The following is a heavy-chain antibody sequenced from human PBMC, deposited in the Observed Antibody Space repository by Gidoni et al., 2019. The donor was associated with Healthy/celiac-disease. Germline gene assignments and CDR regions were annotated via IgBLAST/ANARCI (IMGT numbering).Heavy chain of an antibody. D-gene: IGHD3-22*01. CDR3: ASYYDSSGYYYPNWFDP. CDR2: IYYSGST. V-gene: IGHV4-39*01. J-gene: IGHJ5*02. CDR1: GGSISSSSYY. Sequence: QLQLQESGPGLVKPSETLSLTCTVSGGSISSSSYYWGWIRQPPGQGLEWIGSIYYSGSTYYNPSLKSRVTISVDTSKNQFSLKLSSVTAADTAVYYCASYYDSSGYYYPNWFDPWCQGTLVTVSS.